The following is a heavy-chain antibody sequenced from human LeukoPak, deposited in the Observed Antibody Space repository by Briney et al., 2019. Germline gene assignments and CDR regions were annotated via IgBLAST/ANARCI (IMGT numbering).Heavy chain of an antibody. CDR1: GGSVSSSTYY. CDR2: IYFSGST. CDR3: ARRASGSYPDYFDF. J-gene: IGHJ4*02. V-gene: IGHV4-39*01. D-gene: IGHD1-26*01. Sequence: PSETLSLTCTVSGGSVSSSTYYWGWIRQPPGKGLEWIGSIYFSGSTSYNPSLKSRVTISVDTSKNQFSLKPSSVTAADTALYYCARRASGSYPDYFDFWGQGTLVTVSS.